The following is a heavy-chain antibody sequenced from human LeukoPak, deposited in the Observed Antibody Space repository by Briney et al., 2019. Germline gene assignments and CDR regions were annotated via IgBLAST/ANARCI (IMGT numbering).Heavy chain of an antibody. CDR2: IRSHGTDE. J-gene: IGHJ4*02. Sequence: GGSLRLSRAAAGYDFSSYGMHWVRQAPGKGLEWVAFIRSHGTDEYYADSVKGRSTISRDDSNNTVDLQMHRLKVEDTATYYCANSRTKEDWGQGTLVAVSS. CDR1: GYDFSSYG. V-gene: IGHV3-30*02. D-gene: IGHD1-1*01. CDR3: ANSRTKED.